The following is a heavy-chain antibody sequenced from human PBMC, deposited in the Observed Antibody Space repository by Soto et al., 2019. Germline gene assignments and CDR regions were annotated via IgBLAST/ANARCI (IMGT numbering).Heavy chain of an antibody. Sequence: ASETLSLTCTVSGGSISSHYWSWIRQPPGKGLEWIGYIYYSGSTNYNPSLKSRVTISVDTSKNQFSLKLGSVTAADTAVYYCARHDYSTFNWFDPWGQGTLVTVSS. CDR3: ARHDYSTFNWFDP. CDR1: GGSISSHY. V-gene: IGHV4-59*08. CDR2: IYYSGST. J-gene: IGHJ5*02. D-gene: IGHD4-4*01.